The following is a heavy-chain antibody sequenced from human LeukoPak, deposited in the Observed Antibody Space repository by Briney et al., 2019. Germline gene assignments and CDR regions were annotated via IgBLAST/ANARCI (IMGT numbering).Heavy chain of an antibody. J-gene: IGHJ3*02. CDR1: GFTFSSYA. D-gene: IGHD3-9*01. CDR2: ISGSGGST. V-gene: IGHV3-23*01. CDR3: AKEGLTGPRRAHPFDI. Sequence: QSGGSLRLSCAASGFTFSSYAMSWVRQAPGKGLEWVSAISGSGGSTYYADSVKGRFTISRDNSKNTLYLQMNSLRAEDTAVYYCAKEGLTGPRRAHPFDIWGQGTMVTVSS.